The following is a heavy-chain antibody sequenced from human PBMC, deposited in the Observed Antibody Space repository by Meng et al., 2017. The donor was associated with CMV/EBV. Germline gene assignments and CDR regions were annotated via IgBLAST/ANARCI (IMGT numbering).Heavy chain of an antibody. CDR3: ARGGDSWYSDY. D-gene: IGHD1-26*01. J-gene: IGHJ4*02. Sequence: QVRLVQSAAEVKRPGSSVKVPCKTSGGTFSTFAISWVRQAPGEGLEWMGGIIPVFETANYAERFQDRVTITADDSTTTAYMELSSLRADDTALYFCARGGDSWYSDYWGQGTLVTVSS. CDR2: IIPVFETA. V-gene: IGHV1-69*12. CDR1: GGTFSTFA.